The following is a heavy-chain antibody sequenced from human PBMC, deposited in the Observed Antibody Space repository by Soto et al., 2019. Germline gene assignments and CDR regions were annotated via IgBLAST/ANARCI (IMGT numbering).Heavy chain of an antibody. V-gene: IGHV4-30-4*01. J-gene: IGHJ6*02. Sequence: PSETLSLTCIVSGDSINSGDYYWSWIRQPPGKGLDWIGNIHFSGRTYYSPSLKSHVTMSTDTSKNQFSLRLTYVTYADTAVYYCARDKQGFSHGYGSQYFYYHGLDVWGQGTTITVSS. CDR3: ARDKQGFSHGYGSQYFYYHGLDV. CDR1: GDSINSGDYY. CDR2: IHFSGRT. D-gene: IGHD5-18*01.